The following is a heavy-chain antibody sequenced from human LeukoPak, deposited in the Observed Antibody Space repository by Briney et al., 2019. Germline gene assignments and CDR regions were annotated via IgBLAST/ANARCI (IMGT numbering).Heavy chain of an antibody. CDR1: GFTFSSYA. CDR3: AELPLHGLVVQYFDY. J-gene: IGHJ4*02. D-gene: IGHD3/OR15-3a*01. Sequence: PGGSLRLSCAASGFTFSSYAMSWVRQAPGKGLEWVSGISGSGGSTYYADSVKGRFTISRDNSKNTLYLQMNSLRAEDTALYYCAELPLHGLVVQYFDYWGEGTLVTVSS. V-gene: IGHV3-23*01. CDR2: ISGSGGST.